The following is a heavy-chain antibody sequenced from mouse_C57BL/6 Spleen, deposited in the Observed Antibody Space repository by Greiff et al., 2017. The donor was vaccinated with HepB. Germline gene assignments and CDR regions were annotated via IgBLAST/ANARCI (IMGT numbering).Heavy chain of an antibody. V-gene: IGHV14-4*01. Sequence: VHVKQSGAELVRPGASVKLSCTASGFNIKDDYMHWVKQRPEQGLEWIGWIDPENGDTEYASKFQGKATITADTSSNTAYLQLSSLTSEDTAVYYCTTNYGSSWGYWGQGTTLTVSS. J-gene: IGHJ2*01. CDR2: IDPENGDT. CDR3: TTNYGSSWGY. D-gene: IGHD1-1*01. CDR1: GFNIKDDY.